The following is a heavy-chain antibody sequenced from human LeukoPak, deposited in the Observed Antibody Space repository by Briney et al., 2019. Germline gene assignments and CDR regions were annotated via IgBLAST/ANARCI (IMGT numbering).Heavy chain of an antibody. CDR2: IIPIFGTA. D-gene: IGHD3-10*01. Sequence: SVKVSCKASGGTFSSYAISWVRQAPGQGLEWMGGIIPIFGTANYAQKFQGRVTITADKSTSTAYMELSSLRSGDTAVYYCAVGKGYGSGSPWFDPWGQGTLVTVSS. CDR3: AVGKGYGSGSPWFDP. V-gene: IGHV1-69*06. CDR1: GGTFSSYA. J-gene: IGHJ5*02.